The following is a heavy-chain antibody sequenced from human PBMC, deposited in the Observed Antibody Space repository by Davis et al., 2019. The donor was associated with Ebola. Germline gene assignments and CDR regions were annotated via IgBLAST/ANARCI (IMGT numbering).Heavy chain of an antibody. CDR3: ARGPTVVIAAATADAFDA. D-gene: IGHD2-15*01. Sequence: GESLKISCKGSGYSFTSYWIGWVRQLPGKGLEWMGIIYPGDSDTRYSPSFQGQVTISADKSISTAYLQWSSLKASDTAMYYCARGPTVVIAAATADAFDAWGQGTMVAVSS. CDR1: GYSFTSYW. J-gene: IGHJ3*01. V-gene: IGHV5-51*01. CDR2: IYPGDSDT.